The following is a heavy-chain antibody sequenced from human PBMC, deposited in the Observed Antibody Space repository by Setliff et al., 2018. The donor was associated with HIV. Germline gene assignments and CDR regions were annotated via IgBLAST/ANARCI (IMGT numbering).Heavy chain of an antibody. CDR2: VNIYTGDR. J-gene: IGHJ3*02. Sequence: ASVKVSCKASGYTFAGYGIHWVRQAPGQGLEWVGWVNIYTGDRTYADNFQYRVTMTADTSTSTVYMELSSLRSEDTAVYYCARARITMIGDAFDIWGQGTMVTVSS. CDR3: ARARITMIGDAFDI. CDR1: GYTFAGYG. V-gene: IGHV1-18*01. D-gene: IGHD3-22*01.